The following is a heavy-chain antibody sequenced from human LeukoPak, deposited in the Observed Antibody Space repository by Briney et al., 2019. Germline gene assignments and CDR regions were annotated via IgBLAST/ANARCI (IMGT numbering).Heavy chain of an antibody. CDR1: GFTFSSYS. V-gene: IGHV3-48*01. CDR3: ARVFSTALRGGAFDI. CDR2: ISSSSSTI. D-gene: IGHD2-2*01. J-gene: IGHJ3*02. Sequence: GGSLRLSCAASGFTFSSYSMNWVRQAPGKGLEWVSYISSSSSTIYYADSVKGRFTISRDNAKNSLYLQMNSLRAEDTAVYYCARVFSTALRGGAFDIWGQGTMVTVSS.